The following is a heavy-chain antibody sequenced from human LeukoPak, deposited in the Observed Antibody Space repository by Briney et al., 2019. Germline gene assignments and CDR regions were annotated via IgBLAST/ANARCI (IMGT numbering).Heavy chain of an antibody. CDR1: GGSISSSNW. V-gene: IGHV4-4*02. D-gene: IGHD6-13*01. Sequence: SETLSLTCAVSGGSISSSNWWSWVRQPPGKGLEWIGEIYHSGSTNYNPSLKSRVTISVDTSKNQFSLKMSSVTAADTAVYYCARFARIAAAGRIYYYGMDVWGQGTTVTVSS. CDR2: IYHSGST. J-gene: IGHJ6*02. CDR3: ARFARIAAAGRIYYYGMDV.